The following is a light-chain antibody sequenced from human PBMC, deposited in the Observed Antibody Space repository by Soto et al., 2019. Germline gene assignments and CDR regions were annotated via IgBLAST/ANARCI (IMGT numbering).Light chain of an antibody. Sequence: QSALTQPASVSGSPGQSITISCTRTSSDVGGYNYVSWYQQHPGKAPKLMIYEVSNRPSGVSNRFSGSKSGNTASLTISGLQAEDEADYYCSSYTSSSLWVFGGGTKLTVL. J-gene: IGLJ3*02. V-gene: IGLV2-14*01. CDR1: SSDVGGYNY. CDR3: SSYTSSSLWV. CDR2: EVS.